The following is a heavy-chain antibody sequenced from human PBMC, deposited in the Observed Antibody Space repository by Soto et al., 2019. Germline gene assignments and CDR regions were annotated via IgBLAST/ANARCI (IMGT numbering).Heavy chain of an antibody. Sequence: GASVKVSCKASGYTFTSYGISWVRQAPGQGLEWMGWISAYNGNTNYAQKLQGRVTMTTDTSTSTAYMELRSLRSDDTAVYYCARVGYSSGWYPPPPDYWGQGTLVTVSS. CDR3: ARVGYSSGWYPPPPDY. J-gene: IGHJ4*02. CDR2: ISAYNGNT. CDR1: GYTFTSYG. D-gene: IGHD6-19*01. V-gene: IGHV1-18*01.